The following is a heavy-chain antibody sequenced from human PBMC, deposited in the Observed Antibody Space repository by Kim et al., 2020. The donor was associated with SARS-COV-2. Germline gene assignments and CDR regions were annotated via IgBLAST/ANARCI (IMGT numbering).Heavy chain of an antibody. CDR3: ARDGGGGGSDTAMVWYYYYGMDV. CDR1: GFTFSDYY. J-gene: IGHJ6*02. Sequence: GGSLRLSCAASGFTFSDYYMSWIRQAPGKGLEWVSYISSSGSTIYYADSVKGRFTISRDNAKNSLYLQMNSLRAEDTAVYYCARDGGGGGSDTAMVWYYYYGMDVWGQGTTVTVSS. V-gene: IGHV3-11*01. D-gene: IGHD5-18*01. CDR2: ISSSGSTI.